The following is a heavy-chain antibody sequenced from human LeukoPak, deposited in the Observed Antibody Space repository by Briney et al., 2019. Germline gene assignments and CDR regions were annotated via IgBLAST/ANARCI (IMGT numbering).Heavy chain of an antibody. CDR1: GGSISSGSYY. J-gene: IGHJ5*02. V-gene: IGHV4-61*02. CDR2: IYTSGST. D-gene: IGHD3-3*01. CDR3: AREGYGPSYYDFWSGQIQCNWFDP. Sequence: SQTLSLTCTVSGGSISSGSYYWSWIRQPAGKGLEWIGRIYTSGSTNYNPSLKSRVTISVDTSKNQFSLKLSSVTAADTAVYYCAREGYGPSYYDFWSGQIQCNWFDPWGQGTLVTVSS.